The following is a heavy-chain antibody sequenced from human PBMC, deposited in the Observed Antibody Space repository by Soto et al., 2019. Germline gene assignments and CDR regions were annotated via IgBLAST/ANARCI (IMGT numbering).Heavy chain of an antibody. CDR1: GDSISSADYY. V-gene: IGHV4-30-4*01. CDR2: IFYSGTT. D-gene: IGHD1-1*01. CDR3: ARDLWVEPELYYYGMDV. Sequence: SETLSLTCTVSGDSISSADYYWIWIRQTPGKGLEWIGHIFYSGTTYYNPSLKSRPTILVDTSKNHFSLRLTSVTAADTAVYYCARDLWVEPELYYYGMDVWGQGTTVTVSS. J-gene: IGHJ6*02.